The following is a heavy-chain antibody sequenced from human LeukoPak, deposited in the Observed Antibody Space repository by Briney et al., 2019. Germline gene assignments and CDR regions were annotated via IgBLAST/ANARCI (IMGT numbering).Heavy chain of an antibody. J-gene: IGHJ4*02. Sequence: PSETLSLTCAVYGGSYSGYYWSWIRQPPGKGLEWIGEINHSGSTNYNPSLKSRVTISVDTSKNQFPLKLSSVTAADTAVYYCARLVYGSGIDYWGQGTLVTVSS. CDR1: GGSYSGYY. V-gene: IGHV4-34*01. CDR3: ARLVYGSGIDY. D-gene: IGHD3-10*01. CDR2: INHSGST.